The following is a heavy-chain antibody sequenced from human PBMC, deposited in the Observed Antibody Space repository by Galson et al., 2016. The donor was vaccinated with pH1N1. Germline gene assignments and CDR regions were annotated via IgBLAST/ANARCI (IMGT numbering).Heavy chain of an antibody. Sequence: SLRLSCAASGFNFSTYGMHWVRQAPGKGLEWVAFIRFDENNNYYADSVKGRFTISRDSSKNMLYLQMNSLRAEDTAVYYCAKDRAANYGDYWDHWGQGTLVTVSS. V-gene: IGHV3-30*02. J-gene: IGHJ4*02. CDR1: GFNFSTYG. D-gene: IGHD4-17*01. CDR3: AKDRAANYGDYWDH. CDR2: IRFDENNN.